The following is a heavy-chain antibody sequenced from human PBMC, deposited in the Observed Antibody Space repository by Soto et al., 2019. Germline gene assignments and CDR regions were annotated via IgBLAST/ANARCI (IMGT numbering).Heavy chain of an antibody. Sequence: SETLSLTCTVSGGSISSYYWSWIRQPPGKGLEWIGYIYYSGSTNYNPSLKSRVTISVDTSKNQFSLKLSSVTAADTAVYYCARLDSGYEPLLDYWGQGTLVTVSS. CDR2: IYYSGST. CDR1: GGSISSYY. J-gene: IGHJ4*02. D-gene: IGHD5-12*01. CDR3: ARLDSGYEPLLDY. V-gene: IGHV4-59*08.